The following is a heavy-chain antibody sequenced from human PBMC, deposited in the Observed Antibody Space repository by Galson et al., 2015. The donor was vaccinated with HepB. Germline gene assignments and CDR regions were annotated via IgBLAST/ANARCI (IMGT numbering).Heavy chain of an antibody. CDR1: GFTFSGFW. V-gene: IGHV3-74*01. CDR2: INDGGTRT. CDR3: TRGAPDFGDS. D-gene: IGHD4-17*01. Sequence: SLRLSCAASGFTFSGFWMHWVRQAPGKGLVWVSSINDGGTRTRYADAVKGRVTVYRDNARGTLYLLMSNLRGDDTAVYFCTRGAPDFGDSGGKGTPVTVSS. J-gene: IGHJ1*01.